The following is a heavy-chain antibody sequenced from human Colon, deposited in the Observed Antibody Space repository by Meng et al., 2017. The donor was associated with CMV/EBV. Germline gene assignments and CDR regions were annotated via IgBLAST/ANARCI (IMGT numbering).Heavy chain of an antibody. CDR1: GHTFTSYY. D-gene: IGHD2-2*01. CDR2: INPSGGST. J-gene: IGHJ4*02. Sequence: ASVKVSCKASGHTFTSYYMHWVRQAPGQGLEWMGIINPSGGSTSYAQKFQGRVTMTRDTSTSTVYMELSSLRSEDTAVYYCARDRAVVVPAALYYFDYWGQGTLVTVSS. CDR3: ARDRAVVVPAALYYFDY. V-gene: IGHV1-46*01.